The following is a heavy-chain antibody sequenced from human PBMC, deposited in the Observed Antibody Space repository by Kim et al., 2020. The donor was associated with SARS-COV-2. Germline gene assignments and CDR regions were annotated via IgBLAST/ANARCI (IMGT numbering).Heavy chain of an antibody. CDR3: ARGGLYYYYYYGMDV. V-gene: IGHV4-61*01. J-gene: IGHJ6*01. D-gene: IGHD2-8*02. CDR1: GGSVSSGSYY. CDR2: IYYSGST. Sequence: SETLSLTCTVSGGSVSSGSYYWSWIRQPPGKGLEWIGYIYYSGSTNYNPSLKSRVTISVDTSKNQFSLKLSSVTAADTAVYYCARGGLYYYYYYGMDVWG.